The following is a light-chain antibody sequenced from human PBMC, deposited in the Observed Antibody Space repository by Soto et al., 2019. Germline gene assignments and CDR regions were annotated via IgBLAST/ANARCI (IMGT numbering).Light chain of an antibody. CDR2: DAS. V-gene: IGKV3-11*01. CDR1: QSVSSY. Sequence: EIVLTQSPATLSLSPGERATLSCRASQSVSSYLAWYQQKPGQAPRLLIYDASNRATGIPARFSGSGSGTDFTLNIRSLEPEDFAIYYCQQRSNWLPVTFGGGTKVEIK. CDR3: QQRSNWLPVT. J-gene: IGKJ4*01.